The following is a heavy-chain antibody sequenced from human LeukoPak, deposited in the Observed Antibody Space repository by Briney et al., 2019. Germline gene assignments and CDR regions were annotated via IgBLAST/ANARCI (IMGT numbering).Heavy chain of an antibody. CDR1: GYTFTSYG. Sequence: ASVKVSCKASGYTFTSYGISWVRQAPGQGLEWMGWISAYNGNTNYAQKLQGRVTMTTDTSTSTAYIELRSLRSDDTAVYYCARDLETTEPYYYYGMDVWGQGTTVTVSS. CDR2: ISAYNGNT. D-gene: IGHD4-11*01. CDR3: ARDLETTEPYYYYGMDV. J-gene: IGHJ6*02. V-gene: IGHV1-18*01.